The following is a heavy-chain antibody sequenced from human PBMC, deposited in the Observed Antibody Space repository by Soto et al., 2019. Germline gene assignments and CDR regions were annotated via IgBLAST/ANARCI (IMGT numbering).Heavy chain of an antibody. CDR3: AMRQGSGSYYSY. CDR1: GFTFSSYA. V-gene: IGHV3-23*01. Sequence: EVQLLESGGGLVQPGGSLRLSCAASGFTFSSYAMSWVRQAPGKGLEWVSAISGSGGSTYYADSVKGRFTISRDNSKNTLDLQMKSLRAEYTAVYYCAMRQGSGSYYSYWGQGTLVTVSS. D-gene: IGHD3-10*01. CDR2: ISGSGGST. J-gene: IGHJ4*02.